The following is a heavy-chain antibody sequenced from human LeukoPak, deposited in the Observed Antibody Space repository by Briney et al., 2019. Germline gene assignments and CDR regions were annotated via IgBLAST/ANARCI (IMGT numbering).Heavy chain of an antibody. D-gene: IGHD4-17*01. CDR1: GGSISSYY. V-gene: IGHV4-59*01. CDR2: IYYSGST. CDR3: ARDPTANNWFDP. Sequence: PSETLSLTCTVSGGSISSYYWSCLRQPPGKGLEWIGYIYYSGSTNYNPSLKSRVTISVDTSKNQFSLKLSSVTAADTAVYYCARDPTANNWFDPWGQGTVFTVSS. J-gene: IGHJ5*02.